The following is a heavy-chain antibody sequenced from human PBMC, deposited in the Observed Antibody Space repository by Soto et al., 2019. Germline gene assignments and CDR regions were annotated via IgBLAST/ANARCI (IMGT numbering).Heavy chain of an antibody. D-gene: IGHD5-18*01. V-gene: IGHV4-34*01. CDR3: AXGGTWIQLWSKGGTFDY. Sequence: NPSETLSLTCAVYGGSFSCYYWSWIRQPPGKGLEWIGEINHSGSTNYNPSLKSRVTISVDTSKNQFSLKLSSVTAADTAVYYCAXGGTWIQLWSKGGTFDYWGPGTLVTVSS. J-gene: IGHJ4*02. CDR2: INHSGST. CDR1: GGSFSCYY.